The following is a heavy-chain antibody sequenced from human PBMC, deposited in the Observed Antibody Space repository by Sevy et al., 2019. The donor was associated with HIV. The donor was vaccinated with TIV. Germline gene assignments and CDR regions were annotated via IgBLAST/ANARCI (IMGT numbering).Heavy chain of an antibody. CDR1: GFTFSDYY. CDR2: ISGRSSYI. Sequence: GGFLRLSCAASGFTFSDYYMNWVRQAPGKGLEWVSSISGRSSYIQYADSVRGRFTISRDNAKNSLYLQMNSLRADDTAVYFCARDGGCSSTSCLLYFDSWGQGALVTVSS. D-gene: IGHD2-2*01. V-gene: IGHV3-21*06. CDR3: ARDGGCSSTSCLLYFDS. J-gene: IGHJ4*02.